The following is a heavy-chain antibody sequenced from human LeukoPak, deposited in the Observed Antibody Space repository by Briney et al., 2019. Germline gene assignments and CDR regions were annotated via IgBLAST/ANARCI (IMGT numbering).Heavy chain of an antibody. J-gene: IGHJ6*03. CDR1: GGSISSYY. V-gene: IGHV4-59*01. D-gene: IGHD7-27*01. Sequence: PSETPSLTCSVSGGSISSYYWIWIGQPPAKERVWIGYIFYSGSNNYNPSLTSRVTISVDTSKNQCYLKLSSVTAADTAVYYCARDSGDYYYMDVWGKGTTVTISS. CDR3: ARDSGDYYYMDV. CDR2: IFYSGSN.